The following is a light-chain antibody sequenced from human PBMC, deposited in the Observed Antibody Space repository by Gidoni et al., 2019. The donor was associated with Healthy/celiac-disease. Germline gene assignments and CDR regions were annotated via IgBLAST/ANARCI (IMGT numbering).Light chain of an antibody. Sequence: QSALTQPASVSGSPGQSITISCTGTSSDVGTYNLVSWYQHHPGKAPKLIIYGVNRRPSGVSNRFSGSKSGNTASLTISVLHTEDEADYHCCSYAGSLIWVFGGGTKLTVL. V-gene: IGLV2-23*02. CDR3: CSYAGSLIWV. CDR2: GVN. J-gene: IGLJ3*02. CDR1: SSDVGTYNL.